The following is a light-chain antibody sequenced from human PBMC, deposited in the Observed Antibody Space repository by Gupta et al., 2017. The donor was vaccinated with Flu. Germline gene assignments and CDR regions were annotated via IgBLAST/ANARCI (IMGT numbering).Light chain of an antibody. J-gene: IGLJ2*01. CDR1: SSDVGGYNH. Sequence: ITISCTGTSSDVGGYNHVSWYQQHPGKAPKLMIFEVSNRPSGVSNRFSGSKSGNTASLTISGLQAEDEADYYCSSYTNASTFVVFGGGTKLTVL. V-gene: IGLV2-14*01. CDR2: EVS. CDR3: SSYTNASTFVV.